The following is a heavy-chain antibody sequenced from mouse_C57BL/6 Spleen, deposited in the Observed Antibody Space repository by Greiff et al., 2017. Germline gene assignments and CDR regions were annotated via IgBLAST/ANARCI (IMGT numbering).Heavy chain of an antibody. CDR2: INPSSGYT. D-gene: IGHD2-4*01. J-gene: IGHJ3*01. Sequence: QVHVKQSGAELAKPGASVKLSCKASGYTFTSYWMHWVKQRPGQGLEWIGYINPSSGYTKYNQKFKDKATLTADKSSSTAYMQLSSLTYEDSAVYYCARYYDAEGGFAYWGQGTLVTVSA. CDR1: GYTFTSYW. V-gene: IGHV1-7*01. CDR3: ARYYDAEGGFAY.